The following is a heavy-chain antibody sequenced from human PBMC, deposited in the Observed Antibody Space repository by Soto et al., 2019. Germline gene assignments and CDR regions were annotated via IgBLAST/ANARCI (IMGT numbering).Heavy chain of an antibody. J-gene: IGHJ4*02. CDR3: ARAPIQSHECVGLSGASQTLDY. V-gene: IGHV4-28*03. Sequence: PSETLSLTCAVSGYSINSSNWWGWIRQPPGKGLEWIGYIYYSGTTYYNPSLKSRVTMSEDTSKNQFSLKLTSVTAVDTAIYYCARAPIQSHECVGLSGASQTLDYWGKGTLVTVSS. D-gene: IGHD2-15*01. CDR1: GYSINSSNW. CDR2: IYYSGTT.